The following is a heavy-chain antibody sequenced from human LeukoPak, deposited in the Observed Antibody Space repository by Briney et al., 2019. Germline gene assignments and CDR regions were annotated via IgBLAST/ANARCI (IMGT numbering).Heavy chain of an antibody. J-gene: IGHJ5*02. CDR2: ISSSSSYI. Sequence: TGGSLRLFYAASGFTFSSYSMNWVRQAPGKGLEWVSSISSSSSYIYYADSAKGRFTISRDNAKNSLYLQMNSLRAEDTAVYYCASQYDFWSGYRLFYNWFDPWGQGTLVTVSS. CDR3: ASQYDFWSGYRLFYNWFDP. V-gene: IGHV3-21*01. D-gene: IGHD3-3*01. CDR1: GFTFSSYS.